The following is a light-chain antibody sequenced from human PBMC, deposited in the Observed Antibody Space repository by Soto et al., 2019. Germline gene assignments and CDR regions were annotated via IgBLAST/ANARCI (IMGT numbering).Light chain of an antibody. V-gene: IGLV2-14*01. CDR2: EVS. J-gene: IGLJ1*01. CDR3: SSYGDTRTYV. Sequence: QSVLSHPSSVAGSPGQSITISCTGTSIDIGACDFVSWYQQHPGKAPKLIISEVSDRPSGVSTRSSGSKSGNTASLTVSGLQGDDEADYYCSSYGDTRTYVFGTGTKVTV. CDR1: SIDIGACDF.